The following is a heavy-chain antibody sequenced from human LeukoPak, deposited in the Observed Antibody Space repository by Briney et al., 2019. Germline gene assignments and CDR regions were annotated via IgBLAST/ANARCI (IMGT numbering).Heavy chain of an antibody. V-gene: IGHV3-20*01. J-gene: IGHJ6*03. CDR2: INWNGGST. D-gene: IGHD3-10*01. Sequence: PGGSLRLSCAASGFTFDDSGMSWVRQAPGKGLEWVSGINWNGGSTGYADSVKGRFTISRDNAKNSLYLQMNSLRAEDTALYHCERVNYYGSGSYPYYYYYMDVWGKGTTVTVSS. CDR3: ERVNYYGSGSYPYYYYYMDV. CDR1: GFTFDDSG.